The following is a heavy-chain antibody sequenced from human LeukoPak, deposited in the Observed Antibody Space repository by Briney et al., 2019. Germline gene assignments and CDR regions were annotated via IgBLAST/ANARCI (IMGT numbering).Heavy chain of an antibody. CDR1: GFTFSSYS. J-gene: IGHJ4*02. Sequence: GGSLRLSCAASGFTFSSYSMNWVRQAPGKGLEWVSYISSYSSTKYYADSVEGRFTISRDKAKSSLYLQMNSLRDEDTAVYYCARGYYDSSGYLFDSWGQGTLVTVSS. CDR3: ARGYYDSSGYLFDS. V-gene: IGHV3-48*02. D-gene: IGHD3-22*01. CDR2: ISSYSSTK.